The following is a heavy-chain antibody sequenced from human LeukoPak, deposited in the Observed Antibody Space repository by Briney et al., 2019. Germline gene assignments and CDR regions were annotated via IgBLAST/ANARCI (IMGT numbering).Heavy chain of an antibody. CDR1: GFTFCVYG. J-gene: IGHJ4*02. D-gene: IGHD6-13*01. Sequence: PGGSLRLSCAASGFTFCVYGMHWVRQAPGKGLEWVAFTSNDGTTKYYADAVKGRFTISRDTSKSTLYLQMNSLRAEDTAVDYCARGGSNWYYFDCWGEGTLVTVSS. CDR2: TSNDGTTK. V-gene: IGHV3-30*03. CDR3: ARGGSNWYYFDC.